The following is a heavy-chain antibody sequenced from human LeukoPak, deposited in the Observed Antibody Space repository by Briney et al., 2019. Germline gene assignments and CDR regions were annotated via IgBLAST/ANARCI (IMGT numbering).Heavy chain of an antibody. V-gene: IGHV1-18*01. CDR2: ISAYNGNT. D-gene: IGHD1-26*01. CDR1: GGTFSTYS. CDR3: ARGPSGSYNYVIDY. J-gene: IGHJ4*02. Sequence: GASVRVSCKASGGTFSTYSFTWVRQAPGQGLEWMGWISAYNGNTNYAQKLQGRVTMTTDTSTSTAYMELRSLRSDDTAVYYCARGPSGSYNYVIDYWGQGTLVTVSS.